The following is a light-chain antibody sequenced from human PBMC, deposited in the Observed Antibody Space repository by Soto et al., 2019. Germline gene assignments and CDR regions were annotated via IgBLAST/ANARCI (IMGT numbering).Light chain of an antibody. CDR2: DVS. Sequence: QSVLTQPASVSGSPGQSITISCTGTSSDVGGYNYVSWYQQHPGKAPKLMIYDVSNRPSGVSNRFSGSKSGNTASLTISGLQAEDEADYSCSSYTSSSTLFGTGPKVTVL. CDR1: SSDVGGYNY. CDR3: SSYTSSSTL. J-gene: IGLJ1*01. V-gene: IGLV2-14*01.